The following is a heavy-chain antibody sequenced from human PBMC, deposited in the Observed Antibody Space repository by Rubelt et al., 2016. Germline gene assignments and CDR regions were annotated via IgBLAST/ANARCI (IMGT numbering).Heavy chain of an antibody. CDR2: VYHSGNT. D-gene: IGHD2-2*01. CDR1: GYSITSGYH. V-gene: IGHV4-38-2*02. CDR3: ASLGCSGSSCIVY. J-gene: IGHJ4*02. Sequence: QVQLQESSPGLVKASETLSLTCTVSGYSITSGYHWGWIRQPPGKGLEWIGSVYHSGNTYYNPSLKSRVTISVDTSRNQFSLNLPSGTAAATAVYYCASLGCSGSSCIVYWGQGTLVTVSA.